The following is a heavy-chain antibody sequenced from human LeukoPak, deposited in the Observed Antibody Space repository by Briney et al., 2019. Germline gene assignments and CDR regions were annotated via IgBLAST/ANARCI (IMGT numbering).Heavy chain of an antibody. CDR3: ARRSYYDSSGYYPDAFDI. CDR2: ISYDGINK. Sequence: PGGSLRLSCAASGFTFSSYAMHWVRQAPGKGLEWVAVISYDGINKYYADSVKGRFTISRDNSKNTLYLQMNSLRAEDTAVYYCARRSYYDSSGYYPDAFDIWGQGTMVTVSS. V-gene: IGHV3-30-3*01. J-gene: IGHJ3*02. D-gene: IGHD3-22*01. CDR1: GFTFSSYA.